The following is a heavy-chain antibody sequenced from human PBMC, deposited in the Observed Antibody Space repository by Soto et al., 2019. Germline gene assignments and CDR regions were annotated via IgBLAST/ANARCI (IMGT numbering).Heavy chain of an antibody. CDR3: ARTGLWFGELLSFGYNWFDP. CDR2: IYYSGST. Sequence: WIGYIYYSGSTYYNPSLKSRVTISVDTSKNQFSLKLSSVTAADTAVYYCARTGLWFGELLSFGYNWFDPWGQGTLVTVSS. D-gene: IGHD3-10*01. V-gene: IGHV4-31*02. J-gene: IGHJ5*02.